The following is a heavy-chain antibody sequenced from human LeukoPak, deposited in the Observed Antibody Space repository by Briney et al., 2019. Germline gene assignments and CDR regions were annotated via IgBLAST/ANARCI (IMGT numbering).Heavy chain of an antibody. CDR2: VKTKAVGETT. Sequence: GGSLRLSCTASGFTFRDYVMSWFRQAPGKGLEWIGLVKTKAVGETTEYDASVQGRFTISRDDSKGIAYLQMNSLTSEDTAVYWCTGCWFNYWGQGTQVTVSS. J-gene: IGHJ4*02. V-gene: IGHV3-49*03. CDR1: GFTFRDYV. CDR3: TGCWFNY. D-gene: IGHD3-10*01.